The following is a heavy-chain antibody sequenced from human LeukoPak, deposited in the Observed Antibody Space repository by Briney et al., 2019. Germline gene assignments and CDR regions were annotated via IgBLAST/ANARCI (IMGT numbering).Heavy chain of an antibody. V-gene: IGHV4-4*07. CDR3: AREETTIPAAFDI. D-gene: IGHD3-3*01. CDR2: VSTSGST. Sequence: PSETLSLTCTVSGDSISRYYWSWIRQPAGKGLEWIGRVSTSGSTNYNPSLKSRVTISVDTSKNQFSLKLSSVTAADTAVYYCAREETTIPAAFDIWGQGTMVTVSS. CDR1: GDSISRYY. J-gene: IGHJ3*02.